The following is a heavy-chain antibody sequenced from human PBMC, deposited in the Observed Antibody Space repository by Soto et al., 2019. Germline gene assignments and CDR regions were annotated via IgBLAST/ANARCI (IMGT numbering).Heavy chain of an antibody. D-gene: IGHD3-3*01. CDR1: GGSISSYY. V-gene: IGHV4-59*01. CDR3: ARAGSRGPYYDFWSGYYNYYYYGMDV. J-gene: IGHJ6*02. CDR2: IYYSGST. Sequence: QVQLQESGPGLVKPSETLSLTCTVSGGSISSYYWSWIRQPPGKGLEWIGYIYYSGSTNYNPSLKSRVTISVDTSNNQFSLKLSSVTAADTAVYYCARAGSRGPYYDFWSGYYNYYYYGMDVWGQGTTVTVSS.